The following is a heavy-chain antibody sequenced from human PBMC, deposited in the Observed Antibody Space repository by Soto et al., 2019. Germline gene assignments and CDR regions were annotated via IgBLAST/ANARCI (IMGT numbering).Heavy chain of an antibody. V-gene: IGHV3-30*07. D-gene: IGHD4-17*01. CDR1: GLTFENYA. CDR3: TTATVTWANDAFDI. Sequence: LRLSCAASGLTFENYAMDWVRQSGGKGLDLVAVVSHDGAIKHYAESVKGRLTISRDNSRDTLYLQMNSLKTEDTAVYYCTTATVTWANDAFDIWGQGTMVTVSS. CDR2: VSHDGAIK. J-gene: IGHJ3*02.